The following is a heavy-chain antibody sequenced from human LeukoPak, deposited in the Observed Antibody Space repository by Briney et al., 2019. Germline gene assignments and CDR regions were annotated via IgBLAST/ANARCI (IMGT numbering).Heavy chain of an antibody. D-gene: IGHD5-24*01. CDR3: AKDGMATISYYFDY. Sequence: GGSLRLSCAASGFTFSSYAMSWVRQAPGKGLEWVSAISGSGGSTYYADPVKGRFTISRDNSKNTLYLQMNSLRAEDTAVYYCAKDGMATISYYFDYWGRGTLVTVST. J-gene: IGHJ4*02. V-gene: IGHV3-23*01. CDR1: GFTFSSYA. CDR2: ISGSGGST.